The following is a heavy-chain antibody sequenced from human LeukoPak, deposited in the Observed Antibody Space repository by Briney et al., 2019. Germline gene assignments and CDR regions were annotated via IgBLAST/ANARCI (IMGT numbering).Heavy chain of an antibody. D-gene: IGHD1-26*01. CDR1: GGSISSYY. CDR2: IYYSGST. J-gene: IGHJ3*02. Sequence: SETLSLTCTVSGGSISSYYWSWIRQPPGEGLEWIGYIYYSGSTNYNPSLKSRVTISVDTSKNQFSLKLSSVTAADTAVYYCARYRSLYSGSYPVFAFDIWGQGTMVTVSS. V-gene: IGHV4-59*01. CDR3: ARYRSLYSGSYPVFAFDI.